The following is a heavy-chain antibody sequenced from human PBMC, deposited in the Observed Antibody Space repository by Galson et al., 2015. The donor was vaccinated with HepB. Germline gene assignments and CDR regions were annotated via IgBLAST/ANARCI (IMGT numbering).Heavy chain of an antibody. J-gene: IGHJ4*02. CDR2: YDGNNK. Sequence: SLRLSCAASGFTFSNYGMHWVRQAPGKGLEWVTLYDGNNKYYADSVKGRFIISRDNSKSTLFLHMDSLRAEDTAVYYCARRSGSYTYFDYWGQGTLVTVSS. CDR1: GFTFSNYG. D-gene: IGHD1-26*01. CDR3: ARRSGSYTYFDY. V-gene: IGHV3-33*01.